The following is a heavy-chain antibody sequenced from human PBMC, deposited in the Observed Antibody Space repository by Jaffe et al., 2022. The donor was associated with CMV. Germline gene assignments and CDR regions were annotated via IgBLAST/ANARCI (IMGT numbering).Heavy chain of an antibody. CDR1: GGSFSGYY. J-gene: IGHJ4*02. Sequence: QVQLQQWGAGLLKPSETLSLTCAVYGGSFSGYYWSWIRQPPGKGLEWIGEINHSGSTNYNPSLKSRVTISVDTSKNQFSLKLSSVTAADTAVYYCARASVDTAMDPKQNFDYWGQGTLVTVSS. CDR3: ARASVDTAMDPKQNFDY. D-gene: IGHD5-18*01. CDR2: INHSGST. V-gene: IGHV4-34*01.